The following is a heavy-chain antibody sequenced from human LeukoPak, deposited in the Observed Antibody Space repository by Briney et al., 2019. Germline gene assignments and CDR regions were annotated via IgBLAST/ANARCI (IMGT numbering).Heavy chain of an antibody. Sequence: GGSLRLSCAASGFTFSSYWMSWVRQAPGKGLEWVANIKQDGSEKYYVDSVKGRFTISRDNAKNSLYLQMNSLRAEDTAVYYCAREGSGSYYNPNWFDPWGQGTQVTVSS. J-gene: IGHJ5*02. CDR1: GFTFSSYW. V-gene: IGHV3-7*01. CDR2: IKQDGSEK. CDR3: AREGSGSYYNPNWFDP. D-gene: IGHD3-10*01.